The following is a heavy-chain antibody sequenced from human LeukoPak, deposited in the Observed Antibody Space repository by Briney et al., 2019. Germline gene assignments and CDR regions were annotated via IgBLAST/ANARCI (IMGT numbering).Heavy chain of an antibody. CDR1: GGSISGYY. CDR3: ARFDRDGCNLDY. D-gene: IGHD5-24*01. Sequence: SETLSPTCTVSGGSISGYYWTWIRQPPGKGLEWIGYIYYTGSTNYNPSLKSRVTISVDTSKNQFSLNLSSVTAADTALYYCARFDRDGCNLDYWGQGTLVTVSS. V-gene: IGHV4-59*01. J-gene: IGHJ4*02. CDR2: IYYTGST.